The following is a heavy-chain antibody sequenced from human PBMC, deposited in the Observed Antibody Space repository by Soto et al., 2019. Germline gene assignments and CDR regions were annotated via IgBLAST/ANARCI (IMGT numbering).Heavy chain of an antibody. CDR3: AKEMGEWLRLDY. J-gene: IGHJ4*02. CDR1: GFTFQDRT. Sequence: PGGSLRLSCGASGFTFQDRTMHWVRQAPGKGLEWVSLISWNSRNRFYADSVKGRFTISRDNTKNSLYLQMNSLRPDDTALYYCAKEMGEWLRLDYWGPGTQVSVSS. CDR2: ISWNSRNR. D-gene: IGHD3-3*01. V-gene: IGHV3-43*01.